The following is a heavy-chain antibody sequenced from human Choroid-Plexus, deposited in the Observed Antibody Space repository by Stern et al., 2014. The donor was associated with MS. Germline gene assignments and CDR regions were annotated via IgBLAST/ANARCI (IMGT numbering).Heavy chain of an antibody. V-gene: IGHV3-30*18. Sequence: VQLVESGGGVVQPGRPLRLSCVASGFTFGSCAMPWVRQAPGKGLALVAGVSYDGSNKYYADSVKGRFTISRDNSQNTLYMQMSSLRPEDTAVYYCAKDRQYLTYFFDHWGQGSLVTVSS. J-gene: IGHJ5*02. CDR3: AKDRQYLTYFFDH. CDR1: GFTFGSCA. CDR2: VSYDGSNK. D-gene: IGHD2/OR15-2a*01.